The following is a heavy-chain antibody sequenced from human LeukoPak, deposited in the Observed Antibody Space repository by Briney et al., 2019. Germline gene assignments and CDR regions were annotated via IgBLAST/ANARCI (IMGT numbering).Heavy chain of an antibody. V-gene: IGHV3-7*01. Sequence: GGSLRLSCAASGFTFSSYWMSWVRQAPGKGLEWVANIKQDGSEKYYVDCVKGRFTISRDNAKNSLYLQMNSLRAEDTAVYYCAREGVATIIHYYYYYGMDVWGQGTTVTVSS. CDR1: GFTFSSYW. D-gene: IGHD5-12*01. CDR3: AREGVATIIHYYYYYGMDV. J-gene: IGHJ6*02. CDR2: IKQDGSEK.